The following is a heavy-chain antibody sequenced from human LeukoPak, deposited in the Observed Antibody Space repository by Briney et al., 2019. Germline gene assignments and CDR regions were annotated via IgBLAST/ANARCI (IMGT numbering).Heavy chain of an antibody. CDR1: GGSFSCYY. Sequence: SETLSLTCAVYGGSFSCYYWSWIRQPPGKGLEWIGEINHSGSTNYNPSLKSRVTISVDTSKNQFSLKLSSVTAADTAVYYCARGVCSSTSCYGDYYYGMDVWGQGTTVTVSS. CDR3: ARGVCSSTSCYGDYYYGMDV. V-gene: IGHV4-34*01. J-gene: IGHJ6*02. D-gene: IGHD2-2*01. CDR2: INHSGST.